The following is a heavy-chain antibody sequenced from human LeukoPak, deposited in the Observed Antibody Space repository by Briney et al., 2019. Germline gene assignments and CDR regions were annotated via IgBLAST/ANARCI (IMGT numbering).Heavy chain of an antibody. J-gene: IGHJ4*02. V-gene: IGHV3-53*01. CDR1: GFTVSSNS. CDR3: AKDIQAAN. Sequence: GGSLRLSCAASGFTVSSNSMSWVRQAPGKGLVWVSVIYTGGTTYYADSVKGRFTISRDDSKNTLYLLMDSLRAEDTAVYYCAKDIQAANWGQGTLVTVSS. CDR2: IYTGGTT. D-gene: IGHD5-18*01.